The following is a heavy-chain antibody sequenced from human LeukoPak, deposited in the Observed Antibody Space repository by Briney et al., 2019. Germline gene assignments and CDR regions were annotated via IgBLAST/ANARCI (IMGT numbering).Heavy chain of an antibody. D-gene: IGHD5-12*01. V-gene: IGHV1-8*01. Sequence: ASVKVSCKASGYTFTSYDINWVRQATGQGLEWMGWMNPNSGNTGYAQKFQGRVTITADESTSTAYMELSSLRSEDTAVYYCARVDKGGWLRDYYYMDVWGKGTTVTVSS. CDR2: MNPNSGNT. CDR3: ARVDKGGWLRDYYYMDV. J-gene: IGHJ6*03. CDR1: GYTFTSYD.